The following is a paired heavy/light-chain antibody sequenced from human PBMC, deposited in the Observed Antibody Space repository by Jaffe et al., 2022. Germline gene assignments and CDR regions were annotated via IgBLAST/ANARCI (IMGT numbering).Light chain of an antibody. CDR1: QSVSSN. J-gene: IGKJ2*01. V-gene: IGKV3-15*01. Sequence: EIVMTQSPATLSVSPGERATLSCRASQSVSSNLAWYQQKPGQAPRLLIYGASTRATGIPARFSGSGSGTEFTLTISSLQSEDFAVYYCQQYNNWPPLYTFGQGTKLEIK. CDR2: GAS. CDR3: QQYNNWPPLYT.
Heavy chain of an antibody. CDR2: IIPIFGTA. V-gene: IGHV1-69*01. CDR3: AGAWDIVVVPAAMDGYYYMDV. D-gene: IGHD2-2*01. J-gene: IGHJ6*03. Sequence: QVQLVQSGAEVKKPGSSVKVSCKASGGTFSSYAISWVRQAPGQGLEWMGGIIPIFGTANYAQKFQGRVTITADESTSTAYMELSSLRSEDTAVYYCAGAWDIVVVPAAMDGYYYMDVWGKGTTVTVSS. CDR1: GGTFSSYA.